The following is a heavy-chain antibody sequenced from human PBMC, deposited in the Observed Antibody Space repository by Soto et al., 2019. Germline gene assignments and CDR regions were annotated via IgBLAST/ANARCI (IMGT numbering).Heavy chain of an antibody. J-gene: IGHJ4*02. Sequence: PGGSLRLSCTASGFTFTKFAMHWVRRAPGKGLEWVAVLSYDGSEEYYADSVKGRFTISRDNSRNTLYLHLTTLRAEDTAVYYCARDRDEILTGYHDYCGQGTVVTVSS. D-gene: IGHD3-9*01. V-gene: IGHV3-30-3*01. CDR3: ARDRDEILTGYHDY. CDR2: LSYDGSEE. CDR1: GFTFTKFA.